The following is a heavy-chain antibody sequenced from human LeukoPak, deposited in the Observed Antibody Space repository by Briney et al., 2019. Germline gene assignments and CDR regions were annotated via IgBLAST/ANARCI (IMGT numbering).Heavy chain of an antibody. CDR2: IKEDGSET. CDR1: GFNFSNSW. V-gene: IGHV3-7*01. CDR3: ARRTTIFPRRYFFDY. Sequence: GGSLRLSCAASGFNFSNSWMSWVRQAPGKGLEWVANIKEDGSETYYADSVMGRFAISRDNAENSLFLQMTSLRGEDTAVYYCARRTTIFPRRYFFDYWGQGTLVTVSS. D-gene: IGHD3-3*01. J-gene: IGHJ4*02.